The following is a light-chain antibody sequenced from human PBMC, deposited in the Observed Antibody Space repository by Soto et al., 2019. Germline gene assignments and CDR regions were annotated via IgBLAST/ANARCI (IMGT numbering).Light chain of an antibody. CDR2: DAS. CDR3: QQSNDLVS. V-gene: IGKV1-33*01. J-gene: IGKJ5*01. Sequence: DIQMTQSPSSLSASVGDRVTITFQASQDINNYVNWYQQKPGKAPKLLIFDASTLKTGVPSRFSGSGSGTDFSSTISSLQPEDIATYYCQQSNDLVSFGQGTRLEI. CDR1: QDINNY.